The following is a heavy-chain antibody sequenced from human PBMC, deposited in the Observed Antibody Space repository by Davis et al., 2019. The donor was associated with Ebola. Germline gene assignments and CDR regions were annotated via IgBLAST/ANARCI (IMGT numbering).Heavy chain of an antibody. V-gene: IGHV3-7*01. CDR1: GFTFSSYA. CDR3: ARGGLKHFDY. CDR2: INDDGSAK. J-gene: IGHJ4*02. Sequence: GESLKISCAASGFTFSSYAMHWVRQAPGKGLEWVAKINDDGSAKYYVESVKGRFTISRDNAENSLFLQMNSLRAEDTAVYYCARGGLKHFDYWGQGTLVPVSS. D-gene: IGHD2-8*01.